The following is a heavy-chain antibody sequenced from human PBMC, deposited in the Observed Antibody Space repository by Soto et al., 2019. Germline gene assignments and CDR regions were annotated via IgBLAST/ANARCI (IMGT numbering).Heavy chain of an antibody. CDR2: ISYDGSNK. CDR1: GFTFSSYG. D-gene: IGHD3-22*01. J-gene: IGHJ4*02. V-gene: IGHV3-30*18. Sequence: GGSLRLSCAASGFTFSSYGMHWVRQAPGKGLEWVAVISYDGSNKYYADSVKGRFTISRDNSKNTLYLQMNSLRAEDTAVYYCAKDSRITMIVAPFDYWGQGTLVTVSS. CDR3: AKDSRITMIVAPFDY.